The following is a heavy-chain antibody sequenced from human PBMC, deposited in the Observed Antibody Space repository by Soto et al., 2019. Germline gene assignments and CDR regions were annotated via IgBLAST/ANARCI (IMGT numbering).Heavy chain of an antibody. V-gene: IGHV3-30-3*01. D-gene: IGHD3-10*01. CDR1: GFTFSSYA. CDR2: ISYDGSNK. J-gene: IGHJ5*02. CDR3: ARGGYDGSGTHPNWFDP. Sequence: QVQLVESGGGVVQPGRSLRLSCAASGFTFSSYAMHWVRQAPGKGLEWVAVISYDGSNKYYADSVKGRFTISTNNSKNTLYLQMNSSRAEDTAVYYRARGGYDGSGTHPNWFDPWGEGTLVTVSS.